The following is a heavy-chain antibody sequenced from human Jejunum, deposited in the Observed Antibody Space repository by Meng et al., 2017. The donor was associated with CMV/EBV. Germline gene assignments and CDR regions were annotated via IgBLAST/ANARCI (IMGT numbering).Heavy chain of an antibody. CDR3: ARSLNSGSYPDY. CDR2: INSDGSHT. Sequence: EVQLVESGGGLVQTGGSLRLACAASGFTFSSYWMHWVRQAPGKGLVWVSRINSDGSHTSNADSVKGRFTISRDNAKNTLYLQMSTLRAEDTAVYYCARSLNSGSYPDYWGQGTLGTVSS. J-gene: IGHJ4*02. D-gene: IGHD1-26*01. CDR1: GFTFSSYW. V-gene: IGHV3-74*01.